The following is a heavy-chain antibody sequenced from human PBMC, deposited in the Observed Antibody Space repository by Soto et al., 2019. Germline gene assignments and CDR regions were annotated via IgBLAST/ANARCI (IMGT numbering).Heavy chain of an antibody. J-gene: IGHJ3*02. V-gene: IGHV4-31*03. CDR3: ARDFKLDGSSGWYAFDI. D-gene: IGHD6-19*01. CDR2: IYYSGST. CDR1: GGSISSGGYY. Sequence: LSLTCTVSGGSISSGGYYWSWIRQHPGKGLEWIGYIYYSGSTYYNPSLKSRVTISVDTSKNQFSLKLSSVTAADTAVYYCARDFKLDGSSGWYAFDIWGPGTMVTVSS.